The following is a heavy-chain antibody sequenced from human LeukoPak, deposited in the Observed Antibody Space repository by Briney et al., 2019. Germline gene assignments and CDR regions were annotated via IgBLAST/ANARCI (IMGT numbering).Heavy chain of an antibody. D-gene: IGHD5-12*01. J-gene: IGHJ4*02. CDR1: GYTFSGYH. CDR3: ARKAMVANRYDY. CDR2: IDPNSGDT. V-gene: IGHV1-2*06. Sequence: VASVKVSCKAFGYTFSGYHMHWVRQAPGQGLEWMGRIDPNSGDTNYAQKFQGRVTMTRDTSISTAYMELSRLRSDDTAVYYCARKAMVANRYDYWGQGTLVTVSS.